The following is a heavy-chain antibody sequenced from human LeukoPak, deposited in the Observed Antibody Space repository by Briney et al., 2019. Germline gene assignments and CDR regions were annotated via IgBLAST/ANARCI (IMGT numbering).Heavy chain of an antibody. CDR1: GGSFSGYY. Sequence: SETLSLTCAVYGGSFSGYYWSWIRQPPGKGLEWIGEINHSGSTNYNPSLKSRVTISVDTSKNQFSLKLSSVAAADTAVYYCARVPRYCSGGSCYSNAFDIWGQGTMVTVSS. J-gene: IGHJ3*02. CDR2: INHSGST. V-gene: IGHV4-34*01. D-gene: IGHD2-15*01. CDR3: ARVPRYCSGGSCYSNAFDI.